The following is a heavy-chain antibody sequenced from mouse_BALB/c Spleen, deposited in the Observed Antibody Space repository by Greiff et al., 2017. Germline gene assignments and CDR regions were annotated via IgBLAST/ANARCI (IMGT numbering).Heavy chain of an antibody. CDR1: GFSLTSYG. J-gene: IGHJ4*01. CDR2: IWSDGST. CDR3: ARQGDYGNYYAMDY. V-gene: IGHV2-6-2*01. D-gene: IGHD2-1*01. Sequence: VQLQQSGPDLVAPSQSLSITCTVSGFSLTSYGVHWVRQPPGKGLEWLVVIWSDGSTTYNSALKSRLSISKDNSKSQVFLKMNSLQTDDTAMYYCARQGDYGNYYAMDYWGQGTSVTVSS.